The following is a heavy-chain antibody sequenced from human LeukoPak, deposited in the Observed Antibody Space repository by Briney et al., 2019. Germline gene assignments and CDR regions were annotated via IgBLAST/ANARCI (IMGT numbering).Heavy chain of an antibody. V-gene: IGHV4-59*01. CDR3: ARDPSSGWYYFDS. J-gene: IGHJ4*02. D-gene: IGHD6-19*01. CDR1: GGSISSNY. Sequence: PSETLSLTCTVSGGSISSNYRSWLRQPPGKGLEWIAYIYYTGSTDYNPSLESRVTISIGPSKNQFSLKLNSVTAASTAVCYCARDPSSGWYYFDSWGQGTLVTVSS. CDR2: IYYTGST.